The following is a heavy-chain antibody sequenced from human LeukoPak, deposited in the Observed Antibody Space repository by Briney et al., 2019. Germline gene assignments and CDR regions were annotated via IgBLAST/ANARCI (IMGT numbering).Heavy chain of an antibody. Sequence: GVFLRLSCAASGFTFSDYDMHWVRQATGKGLEWVSAIGTAGDTYYTGSVKGRFTISRENAKNSLYLQMNSLRAGDTAVYYCARVAKERVGGVYYFDYWGQGTLVTVSS. J-gene: IGHJ4*02. D-gene: IGHD1-1*01. CDR3: ARVAKERVGGVYYFDY. V-gene: IGHV3-13*01. CDR2: IGTAGDT. CDR1: GFTFSDYD.